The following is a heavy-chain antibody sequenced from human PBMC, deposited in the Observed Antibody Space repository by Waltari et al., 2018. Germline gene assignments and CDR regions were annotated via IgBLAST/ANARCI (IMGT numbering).Heavy chain of an antibody. D-gene: IGHD5-12*01. V-gene: IGHV3-33*01. CDR2: IWYDGSNK. Sequence: QVQLVESGGGVVQPGRSLRLSCAASGFTFSSYGMHWVRQAPGKGLEWVAVIWYDGSNKYYADSVKGRFTISRDNSKNTLYLQRNSLRAEDTAVYYCARAPEPSTTYGMDVWGQGTTVTVSS. CDR3: ARAPEPSTTYGMDV. J-gene: IGHJ6*02. CDR1: GFTFSSYG.